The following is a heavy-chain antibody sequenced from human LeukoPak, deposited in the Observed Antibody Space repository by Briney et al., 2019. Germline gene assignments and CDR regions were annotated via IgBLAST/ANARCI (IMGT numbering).Heavy chain of an antibody. CDR1: GFTFSSYW. D-gene: IGHD3-22*01. V-gene: IGHV3-7*01. CDR2: IKQDGSEK. J-gene: IGHJ3*02. Sequence: GGSLRLSCAASGFTFSSYWMSWVRQAPGKGLEWVANIKQDGSEKYYVDSVKGRFTIPRDNAKNSLYLQMNSLRAEDTAVYYCARGYDSSGYYYAVFDIWGQGTMVTVSS. CDR3: ARGYDSSGYYYAVFDI.